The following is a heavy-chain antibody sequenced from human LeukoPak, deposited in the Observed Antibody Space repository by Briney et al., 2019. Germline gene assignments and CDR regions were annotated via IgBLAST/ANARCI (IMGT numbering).Heavy chain of an antibody. Sequence: GGSLRLSCAASGFTFSSYWMSWVRQAPGKGLEWVANIKQDGSEKYYVDSVKGRFTISRDNAKNSPYLQMNSLRAEDTAVYYCARESVGATASNWFDPWGQGTLVTVSS. CDR2: IKQDGSEK. CDR3: ARESVGATASNWFDP. V-gene: IGHV3-7*01. CDR1: GFTFSSYW. D-gene: IGHD1-26*01. J-gene: IGHJ5*02.